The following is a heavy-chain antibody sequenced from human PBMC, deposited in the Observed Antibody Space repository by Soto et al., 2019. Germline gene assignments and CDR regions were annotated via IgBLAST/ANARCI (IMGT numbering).Heavy chain of an antibody. CDR1: GFTFSSYW. D-gene: IGHD3-3*01. J-gene: IGHJ6*02. V-gene: IGHV3-74*01. CDR2: INSDGSST. Sequence: GGSLRLSCAASGFTFSSYWMHWVRQAPGKGLVWVSRINSDGSSTSYADSVKGRFTISRDNAKNTLYLQMNSLRAEDTAVYYCARDHVWSGYLGANYYYYGMDVWGQGTTVTVS. CDR3: ARDHVWSGYLGANYYYYGMDV.